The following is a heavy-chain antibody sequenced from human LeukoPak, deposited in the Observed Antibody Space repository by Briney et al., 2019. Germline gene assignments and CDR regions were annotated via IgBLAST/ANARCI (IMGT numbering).Heavy chain of an antibody. CDR3: ARDLEDSSGDDAFDI. J-gene: IGHJ3*02. V-gene: IGHV1-46*01. D-gene: IGHD3-22*01. CDR1: GYTFTSNY. CDR2: ISPSGAST. Sequence: ASVKVSCKSFGYTFTSNYMHWVRQAPGQGPEWMGVISPSGASTTYAQTFQGRVTLTRDMSTSTDYLELSSLRSEDTAVYYCARDLEDSSGDDAFDIWGQGTMVTVSS.